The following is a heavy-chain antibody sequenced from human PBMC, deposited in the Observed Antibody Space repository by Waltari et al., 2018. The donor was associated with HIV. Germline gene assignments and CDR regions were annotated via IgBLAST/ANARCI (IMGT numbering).Heavy chain of an antibody. CDR3: ASGPYGDYEGSAFDI. Sequence: QVQLVQSGAEVKKPGASVKVSCKASGYTFTSYYMHWVRQAPGQGLEWMGIINPSGGSTSYAQKFQGRVTMTRDTSTSTVYMELSSLRSEDTAVYYCASGPYGDYEGSAFDIWGQGTMVTVSS. CDR2: INPSGGST. D-gene: IGHD4-17*01. CDR1: GYTFTSYY. V-gene: IGHV1-46*03. J-gene: IGHJ3*02.